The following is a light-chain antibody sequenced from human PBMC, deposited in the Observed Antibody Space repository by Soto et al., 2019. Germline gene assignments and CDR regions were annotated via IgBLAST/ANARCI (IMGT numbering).Light chain of an antibody. V-gene: IGKV3-20*01. CDR2: GAS. CDR3: QLYRTSSIT. CDR1: QGVSSSY. Sequence: EIVLTQSPGTLSLSPGERATLSCRASQGVSSSYLAWFQQKPGQAPRLLIYGASSRATGIPDRFSGSGSGTDFTLTINRLGPEDFAVYYCQLYRTSSITFGQGTRLEIK. J-gene: IGKJ5*01.